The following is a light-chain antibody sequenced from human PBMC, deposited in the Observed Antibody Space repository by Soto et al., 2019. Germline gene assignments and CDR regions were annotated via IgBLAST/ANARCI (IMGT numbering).Light chain of an antibody. V-gene: IGKV4-1*01. CDR2: WAS. CDR3: QQHYAAPLT. Sequence: DIVMTQSPDSLAVSLGERATINFKSSQSVLHSSSNKNYLAWYQQRPGQPPNLLIYWASTRESGVPDRFSGSGSVTDFNITISSLQAEDVAVYYCQQHYAAPLTFGGGTKVEVK. CDR1: QSVLHSSSNKNY. J-gene: IGKJ4*01.